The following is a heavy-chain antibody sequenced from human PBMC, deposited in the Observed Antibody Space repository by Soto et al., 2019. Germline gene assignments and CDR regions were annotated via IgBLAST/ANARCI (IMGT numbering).Heavy chain of an antibody. CDR1: GFTFSGSA. CDR2: IRTKSNGYAT. CDR3: SRVEYVTSSPIG. V-gene: IGHV3-73*01. D-gene: IGHD6-6*01. Sequence: GGSLRLSCAASGFTFSGSAIHWVRQASGKGLEWVARIRTKSNGYATTYAASVKGRFTISRDDSKNMAYLQMNGLKTEDTAMYYCSRVEYVTSSPIGWGQGTLVTVSS. J-gene: IGHJ4*02.